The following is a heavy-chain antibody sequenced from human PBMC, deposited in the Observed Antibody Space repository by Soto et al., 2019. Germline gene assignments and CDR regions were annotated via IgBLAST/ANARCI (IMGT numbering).Heavy chain of an antibody. D-gene: IGHD2-21*02. Sequence: SETLSLTCTVSGGSISFDHYHWTWIRQPAGKGLEWIGYIHYSGSVYYNPPLQSRVSMSVDTSKNLFSLKLSSVTAADRAVYFCVREDDGGDRDYYGLDVWGQGTTVTVSS. V-gene: IGHV4-30-4*01. CDR1: GGSISFDHYH. CDR3: VREDDGGDRDYYGLDV. CDR2: IHYSGSV. J-gene: IGHJ6*02.